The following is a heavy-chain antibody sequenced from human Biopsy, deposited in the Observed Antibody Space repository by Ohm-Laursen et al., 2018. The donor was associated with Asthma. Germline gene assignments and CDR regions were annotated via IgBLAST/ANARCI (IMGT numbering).Heavy chain of an antibody. Sequence: SDTLSLTCIVSGGSINIGDYYWSWIRQHPVKGLEWIGHIYYSGSTYYNPSLKSRVSISLDTSKNQFPLSLTSVTAADTAVYYCARTTYGHDGFDPWGQGTLVTVSS. J-gene: IGHJ5*02. V-gene: IGHV4-31*03. CDR1: GGSINIGDYY. D-gene: IGHD4-17*01. CDR2: IYYSGST. CDR3: ARTTYGHDGFDP.